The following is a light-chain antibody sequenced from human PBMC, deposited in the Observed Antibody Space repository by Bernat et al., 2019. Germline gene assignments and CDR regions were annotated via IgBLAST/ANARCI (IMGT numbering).Light chain of an antibody. Sequence: QAGLTQPPSVSKGLRQTATLTCTGNSNNVGNQGAAWLQQHQGHPPKPLSYRNNNRPSGISESFSASRSGNTASLTITGLQPEDEADYYCSAWDSSLSALFGGGTKLTVL. V-gene: IGLV10-54*04. CDR1: SNNVGNQG. CDR2: RNN. J-gene: IGLJ3*02. CDR3: SAWDSSLSAL.